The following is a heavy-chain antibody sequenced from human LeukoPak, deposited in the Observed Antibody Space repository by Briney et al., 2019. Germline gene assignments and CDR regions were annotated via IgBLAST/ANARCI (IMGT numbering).Heavy chain of an antibody. CDR3: ARPGSGSYSDY. Sequence: QPGGSLRLSCAASGFTFSSYGMHWVRQAPGKGLEGVAVISYDGSNKYYADSVKGRFTISRDNAKNSLYLQMNSLRAEDTAVYYCARPGSGSYSDYWGQGTLVTVSS. J-gene: IGHJ4*02. D-gene: IGHD3-10*01. CDR1: GFTFSSYG. CDR2: ISYDGSNK. V-gene: IGHV3-30*03.